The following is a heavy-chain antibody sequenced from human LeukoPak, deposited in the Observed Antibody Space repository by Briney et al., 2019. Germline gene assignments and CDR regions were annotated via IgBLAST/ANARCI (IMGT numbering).Heavy chain of an antibody. D-gene: IGHD1-26*01. V-gene: IGHV4-4*07. CDR2: IYTSGRT. CDR3: VKYSGSYGSDFFDY. J-gene: IGHJ4*02. Sequence: SETLSLTCTVSGGSISTYYWSWIRQPAGKGLEWIGRIYTSGRTNYNPSLRSRLTMSVDTSKNLFSLKLTSVTAADTAVYYCVKYSGSYGSDFFDYWGQGTLVTVSS. CDR1: GGSISTYY.